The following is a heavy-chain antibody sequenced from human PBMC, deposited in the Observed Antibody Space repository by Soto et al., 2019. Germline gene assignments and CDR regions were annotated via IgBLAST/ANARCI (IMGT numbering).Heavy chain of an antibody. Sequence: GGSLRLSCAASGFTFSSSAMHWVRQAPGKGLEYVSAISSNGGSTYYANSVKGRFTISRDNSKNTLYLQMGSLRAEDMAVYYCARVKLSTNRPVSPMVRGVNDYWGQGTLVTVSS. CDR1: GFTFSSSA. J-gene: IGHJ4*02. V-gene: IGHV3-64*01. CDR3: ARVKLSTNRPVSPMVRGVNDY. CDR2: ISSNGGST. D-gene: IGHD3-10*01.